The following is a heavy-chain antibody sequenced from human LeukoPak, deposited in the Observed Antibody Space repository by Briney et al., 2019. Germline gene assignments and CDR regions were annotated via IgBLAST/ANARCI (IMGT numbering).Heavy chain of an antibody. D-gene: IGHD3-9*01. J-gene: IGHJ4*02. Sequence: TSETLSLTCTVSGGSISSYYWSWIRQPPGKGLEWIGYIYYSGSTNYNPSLKSRVTISVDTSKNQFSLKLSSVTAADTAVYYCASARPDNYFDYWGQGTLVTVSS. V-gene: IGHV4-59*08. CDR3: ASARPDNYFDY. CDR1: GGSISSYY. CDR2: IYYSGST.